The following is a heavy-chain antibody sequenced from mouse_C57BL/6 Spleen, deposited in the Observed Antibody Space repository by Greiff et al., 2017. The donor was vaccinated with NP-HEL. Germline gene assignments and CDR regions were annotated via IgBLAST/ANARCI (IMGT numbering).Heavy chain of an antibody. V-gene: IGHV1-69*01. CDR3: ARSYDYDGWFAY. CDR1: GYTFTSYW. Sequence: VQLQPGAELVMPGASVKLSCKASGYTFTSYWMHWVKQRPGQGLEWIGEIDPSDSYTNYNQKFKGKSTLTVDKSSSTAYMQLSSLTSEDSAVYYCARSYDYDGWFAYWGQGTLVTVSA. D-gene: IGHD2-4*01. CDR2: IDPSDSYT. J-gene: IGHJ3*01.